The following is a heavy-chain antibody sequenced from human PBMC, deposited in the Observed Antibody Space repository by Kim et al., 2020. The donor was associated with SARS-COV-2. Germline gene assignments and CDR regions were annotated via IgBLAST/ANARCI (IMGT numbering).Heavy chain of an antibody. CDR1: EFTFSSYG. CDR2: IWYDGSNK. D-gene: IGHD6-19*01. J-gene: IGHJ4*02. CDR3: ARARSSGWPSICQY. V-gene: IGHV3-33*08. Sequence: GGSLRLSCAASEFTFSSYGMHWVRQAPGKGLEWVAVIWYDGSNKYYADSVKGRFTISRDNSKNTLYLQMNSLRVEDTAVYYCARARSSGWPSICQYWGQGTLVTVSS.